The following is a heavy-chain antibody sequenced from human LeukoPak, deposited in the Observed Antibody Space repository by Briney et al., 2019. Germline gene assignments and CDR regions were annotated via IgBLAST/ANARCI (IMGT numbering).Heavy chain of an antibody. D-gene: IGHD2-15*01. Sequence: GASVKVSCKASGYTFTSYDINWVRQATGQGLEWMGWMNPNSGNTGYAQKFQGRVTMTRNTSISTAYMELSSLRSEDTAVYYCARAYCSGGSCYSGNWFDPWGQGTLVTVSS. CDR1: GYTFTSYD. V-gene: IGHV1-8*01. CDR2: MNPNSGNT. CDR3: ARAYCSGGSCYSGNWFDP. J-gene: IGHJ5*02.